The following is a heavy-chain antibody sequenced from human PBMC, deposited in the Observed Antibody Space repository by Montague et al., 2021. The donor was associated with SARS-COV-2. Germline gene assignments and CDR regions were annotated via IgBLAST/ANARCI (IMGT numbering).Heavy chain of an antibody. CDR2: NSGTGVDT. V-gene: IGHV3-23*01. J-gene: IGHJ6*03. CDR1: GLRFSDYA. CDR3: ARGGLDYYDYTMDV. Sequence: SLRLSCAASGLRFSDYAMIWLRQAPGKGLEWISSNSGTGVDTHYADSVKGRFTISRDNSKSTLYLRVNSLRVDDTAVYYCARGGLDYYDYTMDVWGKGTTVTV.